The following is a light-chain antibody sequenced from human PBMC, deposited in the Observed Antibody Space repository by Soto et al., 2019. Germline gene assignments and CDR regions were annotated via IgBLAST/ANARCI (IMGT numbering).Light chain of an antibody. J-gene: IGKJ1*01. Sequence: IHMTQSPSSLSASVGDRVTITCRASQSISSYLNWYQQKPGKAPKLLIYAASSLQSGVPSRFSGSGSGTDFTLTISSLQPEDFATYYCQQSYSTPETFGQGTKVDI. V-gene: IGKV1-39*01. CDR3: QQSYSTPET. CDR1: QSISSY. CDR2: AAS.